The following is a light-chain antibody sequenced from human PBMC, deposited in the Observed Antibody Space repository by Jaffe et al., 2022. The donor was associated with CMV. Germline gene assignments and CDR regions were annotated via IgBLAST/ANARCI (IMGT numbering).Light chain of an antibody. CDR1: KLGDKY. CDR2: HDT. Sequence: SYELTQPPSVSVSPGQTASITCSGDKLGDKYACWYQQKPGQSPLLVIYHDTQRPSGIPERFSGSNSGNTATLTISGTQAMDEADYYCQAWDSSTVVFGGGTKLTVL. CDR3: QAWDSSTVV. J-gene: IGLJ2*01. V-gene: IGLV3-1*01.